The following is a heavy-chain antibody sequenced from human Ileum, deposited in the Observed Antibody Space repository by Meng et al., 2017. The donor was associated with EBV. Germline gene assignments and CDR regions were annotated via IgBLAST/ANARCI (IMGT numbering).Heavy chain of an antibody. CDR1: GGSISSSNW. CDR2: TYHSGST. D-gene: IGHD6-13*01. CDR3: ARAGQWQQLGYFDY. V-gene: IGHV4-4*02. J-gene: IGHJ4*02. Sequence: QVQLQESGPGLVKPSGTLSLTCAVSGGSISSSNWWSWVRQSPGKGLEWMGETYHSGSTNYNPSLKSRVTISVDKSKNEFSLKLNSVTAADTAVYYCARAGQWQQLGYFDYWGQGTLFTVSS.